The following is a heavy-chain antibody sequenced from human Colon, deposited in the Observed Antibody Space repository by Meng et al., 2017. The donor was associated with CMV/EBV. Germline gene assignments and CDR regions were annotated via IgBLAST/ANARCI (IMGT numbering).Heavy chain of an antibody. CDR1: GYTFTANH. Sequence: QVHLVQSGTEVKKPGAPVKVSCKTPGYTFTANHLHWVRQAPGQGLEWMGWIYPQDGGTYFAQKFQDRVTLTRDTSITTAYMELSGLTSDDTAIYYCVRESWYFDFWGEGTLVTVSS. CDR2: IYPQDGGT. V-gene: IGHV1-2*02. CDR3: VRESWYFDF. D-gene: IGHD6-13*01. J-gene: IGHJ4*02.